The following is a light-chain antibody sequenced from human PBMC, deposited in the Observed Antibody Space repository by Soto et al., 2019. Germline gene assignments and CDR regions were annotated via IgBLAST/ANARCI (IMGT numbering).Light chain of an antibody. CDR2: DAS. CDR3: QHRSNLPPRA. Sequence: EIVLPEAPATPSLSPWESATLSHRASQIVSSYLAWYQQKPGQAPRLLIYDASNRSTGIPARFSGSGSATDFTLTISSLAPEDFALYYCQHRSNLPPRAFGAGTKVYIK. CDR1: QIVSSY. J-gene: IGKJ4*01. V-gene: IGKV3-11*01.